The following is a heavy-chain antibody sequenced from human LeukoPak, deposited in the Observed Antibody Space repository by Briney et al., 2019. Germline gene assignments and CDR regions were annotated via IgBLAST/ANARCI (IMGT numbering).Heavy chain of an antibody. J-gene: IGHJ6*02. CDR2: IKQDGSEK. CDR3: AREVSPTYYYGMDV. V-gene: IGHV3-7*01. Sequence: PGGSLRLSCAASGFSFSSYWMSWVRQAPGKGLEWVANIKQDGSEKYYVDSVKGRFTISRDNSKNTLYLQMNSLRAEDTAVYYCAREVSPTYYYGMDVWGQGTTVTVSS. D-gene: IGHD5/OR15-5a*01. CDR1: GFSFSSYW.